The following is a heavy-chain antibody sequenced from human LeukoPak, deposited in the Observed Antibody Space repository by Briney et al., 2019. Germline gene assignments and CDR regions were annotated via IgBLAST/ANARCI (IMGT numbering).Heavy chain of an antibody. CDR1: GLTFSNAW. CDR2: ISGSGGST. Sequence: GGSLRLSCAASGLTFSNAWVGWVRHPAGEGLEWVSAISGSGGSTYYADSVKGRFTISRDNSKNTLYLQMNSLRAEDTAVYYWAKEWFGELSRNWFDPWGQGTLVTVSS. J-gene: IGHJ5*02. CDR3: AKEWFGELSRNWFDP. V-gene: IGHV3-23*01. D-gene: IGHD3-10*01.